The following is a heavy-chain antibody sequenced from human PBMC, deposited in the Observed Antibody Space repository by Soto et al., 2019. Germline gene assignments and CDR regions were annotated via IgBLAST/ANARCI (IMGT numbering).Heavy chain of an antibody. CDR2: ISGSGGST. Sequence: GGSLRLSCAASGFTFSSYAMSWVRQAPGKGLEWVSAISGSGGSTYYADSVKGRFTISRDNSKNTLYLQMNSLRAEDTAVYYCAKDYSQPTVTEVFDYWGQGTLVTVSS. CDR3: AKDYSQPTVTEVFDY. V-gene: IGHV3-23*01. D-gene: IGHD4-4*01. CDR1: GFTFSSYA. J-gene: IGHJ4*02.